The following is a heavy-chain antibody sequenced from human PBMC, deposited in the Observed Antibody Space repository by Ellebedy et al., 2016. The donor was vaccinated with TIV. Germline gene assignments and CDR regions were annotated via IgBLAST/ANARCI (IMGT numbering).Heavy chain of an antibody. V-gene: IGHV5-51*01. D-gene: IGHD2-15*01. Sequence: GESLKISXKGSGYSFTSYWIGWVRQMPGKGLEWMEIIYPGDSDTRYSPSFQGQVTISADKSISTAYLQWSSLKASDTAMYYCAGRVVADAFDIWGQGTLVTVSS. CDR2: IYPGDSDT. J-gene: IGHJ3*02. CDR3: AGRVVADAFDI. CDR1: GYSFTSYW.